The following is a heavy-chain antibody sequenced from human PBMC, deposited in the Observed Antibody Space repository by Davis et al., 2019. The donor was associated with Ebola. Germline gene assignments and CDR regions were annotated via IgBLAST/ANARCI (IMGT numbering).Heavy chain of an antibody. D-gene: IGHD6-6*01. V-gene: IGHV1-8*01. Sequence: AASVKVSCKASGYTFTSYDINWVRQATGQGLEWMGWMNPNSGNTGYAQKFQGRVTMTRDTSTSTAYMELRSLRSDDTAVYYCARDNGGSSPHYYYYYYGMDVWGQGTTVTVSS. CDR2: MNPNSGNT. J-gene: IGHJ6*02. CDR1: GYTFTSYD. CDR3: ARDNGGSSPHYYYYYYGMDV.